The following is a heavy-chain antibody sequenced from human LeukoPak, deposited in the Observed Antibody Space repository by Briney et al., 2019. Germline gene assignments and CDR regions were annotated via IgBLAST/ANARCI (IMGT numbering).Heavy chain of an antibody. CDR3: AKGYYDIPFDY. D-gene: IGHD3-9*01. Sequence: GGSLRLSCAASGFIFSSYAMSWVRQAPGKGLEWVSAISGSGGSTYYADSVKGRFTISRDNTKNTLYLQMNSLRAEDTAVYYCAKGYYDIPFDYWGQGTLVTVSS. V-gene: IGHV3-23*01. CDR2: ISGSGGST. CDR1: GFIFSSYA. J-gene: IGHJ4*02.